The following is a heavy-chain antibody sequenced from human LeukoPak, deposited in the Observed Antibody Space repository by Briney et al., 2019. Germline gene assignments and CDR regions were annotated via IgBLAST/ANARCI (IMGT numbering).Heavy chain of an antibody. CDR3: ARAKGWYDILTGPTPLYYYYYGMDV. CDR1: GGSISSSSYY. CDR2: IYYSGST. Sequence: PSETLSLTCTVSGGSISSSSYYWGWIRQPPGKGLEWIGSIYYSGSTYYNPSLKSRVTISVDTSKNQFSLKLSSVTAADTAVYYCARAKGWYDILTGPTPLYYYYYGMDVWGQGTTVTVSS. D-gene: IGHD3-9*01. V-gene: IGHV4-39*07. J-gene: IGHJ6*02.